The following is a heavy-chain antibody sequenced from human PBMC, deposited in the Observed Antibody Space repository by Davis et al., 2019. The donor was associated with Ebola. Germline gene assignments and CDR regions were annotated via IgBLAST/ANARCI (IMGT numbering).Heavy chain of an antibody. CDR1: GGTFSSYG. V-gene: IGHV1-18*01. J-gene: IGHJ6*02. CDR2: ISAYNGNT. D-gene: IGHD2-2*01. Sequence: ASVKVSCKASGGTFSSYGISWVRQAPGQGLEWMGWISAYNGNTNYAQKFQGRVTMTTDTSTIIVYMELRSLRSDDTAVYYCASGHCSSTSCYHYYYGMDVWGQGTMVTVSS. CDR3: ASGHCSSTSCYHYYYGMDV.